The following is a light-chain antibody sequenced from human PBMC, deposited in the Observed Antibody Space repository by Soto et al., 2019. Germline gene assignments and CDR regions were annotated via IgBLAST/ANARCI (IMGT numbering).Light chain of an antibody. CDR3: QQYDSFSLT. CDR1: QSISGW. V-gene: IGKV1-5*01. CDR2: DAS. Sequence: DIQMTQSPSTLSASVGDRVTITCRASQSISGWLAWYQQKPGRAPKLLIYDASNLESGVPSRFSGSGSGTEFTLTISSLQPEDFANYYCQQYDSFSLTFGGGTTVEIK. J-gene: IGKJ4*01.